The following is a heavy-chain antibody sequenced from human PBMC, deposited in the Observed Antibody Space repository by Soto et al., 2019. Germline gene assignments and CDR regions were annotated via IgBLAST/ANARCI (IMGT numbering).Heavy chain of an antibody. Sequence: SETLSLTCAVYGGSFSDYYWNWIRQPPGKGLEWIGEINQSGSTNYNPSLKSRVTISVDTSKNHFSLNLSSVTAADTAVYSCARGRVGATHWNWFDPWGQGNLVTVS. J-gene: IGHJ5*02. V-gene: IGHV4-34*01. CDR3: ARGRVGATHWNWFDP. CDR2: INQSGST. CDR1: GGSFSDYY. D-gene: IGHD1-26*01.